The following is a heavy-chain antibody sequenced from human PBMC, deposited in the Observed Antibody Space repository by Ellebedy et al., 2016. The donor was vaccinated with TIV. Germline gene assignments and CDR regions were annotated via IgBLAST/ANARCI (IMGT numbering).Heavy chain of an antibody. D-gene: IGHD1-26*01. CDR3: ASLLVGATEQFDY. J-gene: IGHJ4*02. V-gene: IGHV1-69*04. Sequence: AASVKVSCKASGGTFSSYAISWVRLAPGQGLEWMGRIIPILGIANYAQKFQGRVTITADKSTSTAYMELSTLRSEDTAVYYCASLLVGATEQFDYWGQGTLVTVSS. CDR2: IIPILGIA. CDR1: GGTFSSYA.